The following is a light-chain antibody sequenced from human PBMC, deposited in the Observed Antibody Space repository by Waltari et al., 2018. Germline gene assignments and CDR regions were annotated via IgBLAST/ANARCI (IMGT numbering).Light chain of an antibody. CDR1: QSISSW. CDR3: QQYSSYSYGE. CDR2: RAS. Sequence: DIQMTQSPSTLSASVGDRVTIPCRVSQSISSWLARYQQKPGKAPKPLIYRASSLESGVPARFSGSGSGTEFTLTISSLQPDDFATYYCQQYSSYSYGEFGQGTKVEIK. J-gene: IGKJ1*01. V-gene: IGKV1-5*03.